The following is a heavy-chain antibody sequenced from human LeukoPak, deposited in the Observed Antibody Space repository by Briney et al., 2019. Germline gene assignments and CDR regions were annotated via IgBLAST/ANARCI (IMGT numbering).Heavy chain of an antibody. V-gene: IGHV3-7*03. D-gene: IGHD3-22*01. CDR1: GSTLSNHW. CDR3: ADQYYYDSSGSYYFDS. J-gene: IGHJ4*02. Sequence: GGSLRLSCAASGSTLSNHWMIWVRQAPGKGLECVANIKQEGTEKYYLDSVKGRFTISRDNAKNSLYLQMTNLRAEDTAVYYCADQYYYDSSGSYYFDSWGQGTLVTVSS. CDR2: IKQEGTEK.